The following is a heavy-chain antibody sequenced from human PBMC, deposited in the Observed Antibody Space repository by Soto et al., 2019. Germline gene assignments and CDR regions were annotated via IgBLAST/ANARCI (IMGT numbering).Heavy chain of an antibody. V-gene: IGHV3-7*04. CDR2: IKQDGSEK. D-gene: IGHD4-17*01. CDR1: GFTFSSYW. J-gene: IGHJ6*02. CDR3: ARGPYGDPPHYSYYGMDV. Sequence: GGSLRLSCAASGFTFSSYWMSWVRQAPGKGLEWVANIKQDGSEKYYVDSVKGRFTISRDNAKNSLYLQMNSLRAEDTAVYYCARGPYGDPPHYSYYGMDVWGQGNTVTVSS.